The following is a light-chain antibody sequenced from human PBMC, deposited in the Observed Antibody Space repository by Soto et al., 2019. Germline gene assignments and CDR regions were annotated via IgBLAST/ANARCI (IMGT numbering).Light chain of an antibody. CDR1: SSDVGGYTY. CDR3: GSYTSSNTYV. CDR2: DVS. J-gene: IGLJ1*01. Sequence: QSALTQPASVSGSLGQSITISCTGTSSDVGGYTYVSWYQHHPGKAPKLMIFDVSNRPSGVSTRFSGSKSGNTASLTISGLQAEDEADYFCGSYTSSNTYVFGTGTKLTVL. V-gene: IGLV2-14*03.